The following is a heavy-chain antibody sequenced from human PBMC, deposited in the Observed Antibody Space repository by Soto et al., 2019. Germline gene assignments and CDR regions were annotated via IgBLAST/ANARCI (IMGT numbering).Heavy chain of an antibody. CDR2: ISWDSSDI. CDR3: AKDIEVDRSGGSCYPT. V-gene: IGHV3-9*01. J-gene: IGHJ5*02. Sequence: GGSLRLSCATSGFAFDDYAMHWVRQVPEKGLEWVSGISWDSSDIGYADSVKGRFTISRDNAKSSLYLQMSSLRTEDTALYYCAKDIEVDRSGGSCYPTWGRGTLVTVSS. CDR1: GFAFDDYA. D-gene: IGHD2-15*01.